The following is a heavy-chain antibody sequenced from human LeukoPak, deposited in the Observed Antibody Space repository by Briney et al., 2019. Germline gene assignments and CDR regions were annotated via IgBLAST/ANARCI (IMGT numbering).Heavy chain of an antibody. CDR3: ARTPGDWYFDL. J-gene: IGHJ2*01. V-gene: IGHV3-7*01. CDR2: IKRDGSEK. Sequence: GGSLRLSCAASGFSFSSSGMNWVRQAPGRGLEWVANIKRDGSEKYYVDSVKGRFTISRDNAKNSLDLQLNSLRVEDTAVYYCARTPGDWYFDLWGRGTLVTVSS. CDR1: GFSFSSSG.